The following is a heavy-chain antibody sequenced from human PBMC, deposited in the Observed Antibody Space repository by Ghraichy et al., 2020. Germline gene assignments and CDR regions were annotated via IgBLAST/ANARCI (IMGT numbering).Heavy chain of an antibody. CDR3: AKLEWPHYDFWSGYFFPPENYYGMDV. Sequence: GESLNISCAASGFTFSSYAMSWVRQAPGKGLEWVSAISGSGGSTYYADSVKGRFTISRDNSKNTLYLQMNSLRAEDTAVYYCAKLEWPHYDFWSGYFFPPENYYGMDVWGQGTTVTVSS. CDR2: ISGSGGST. V-gene: IGHV3-23*01. CDR1: GFTFSSYA. J-gene: IGHJ6*02. D-gene: IGHD3-3*01.